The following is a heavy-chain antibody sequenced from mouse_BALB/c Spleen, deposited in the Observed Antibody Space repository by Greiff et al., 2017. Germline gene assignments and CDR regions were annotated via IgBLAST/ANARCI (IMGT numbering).Heavy chain of an antibody. J-gene: IGHJ3*01. CDR2: INPYYGST. V-gene: IGHV1-39*01. Sequence: EVQLQQTGPELVKPGASVKISCKASGYSFTDYIMLWVKQSHGKSLEWIGNINPYYGSTSYNLKFKGKATLTVDKSSSTAYMQLNSLTSEDSAVYYCARYYGNYAWFAYWGQGTLVTVSA. D-gene: IGHD2-1*01. CDR3: ARYYGNYAWFAY. CDR1: GYSFTDYI.